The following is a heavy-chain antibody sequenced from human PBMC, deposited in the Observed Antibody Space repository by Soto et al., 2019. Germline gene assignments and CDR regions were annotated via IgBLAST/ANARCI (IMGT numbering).Heavy chain of an antibody. D-gene: IGHD2-21*01. V-gene: IGHV4-59*01. CDR1: GGSINNYF. Sequence: SETLSLTCTVSGGSINNYFWTWIRQPPGKGLEWIGYVYHTGSTNYNPSIKSRVTISIDTSKNQFSLNLKSVPAADTGLYYCARGGVVVVSYGLDVCGEGTTVTVS. CDR3: ARGGVVVVSYGLDV. J-gene: IGHJ6*02. CDR2: VYHTGST.